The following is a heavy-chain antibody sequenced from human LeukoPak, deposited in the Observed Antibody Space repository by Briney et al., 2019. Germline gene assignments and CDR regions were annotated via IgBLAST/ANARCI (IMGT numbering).Heavy chain of an antibody. CDR1: GFTSSNSA. J-gene: IGHJ4*02. V-gene: IGHV3-23*01. CDR3: AKSGYNRFDF. Sequence: QAGGSLRLSCAASGFTSSNSAMSWVRQAPGKGLEWVSNISGSGSGGSTYYADSVKGRFTISRDNSKNTLYLQMNSLRAEDTAVYYCAKSGYNRFDFWGQGTLVTVSS. D-gene: IGHD5-24*01. CDR2: ISGSGSGGST.